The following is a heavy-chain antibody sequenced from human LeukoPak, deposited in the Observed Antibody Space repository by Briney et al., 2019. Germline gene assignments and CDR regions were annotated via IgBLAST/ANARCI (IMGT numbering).Heavy chain of an antibody. CDR2: IYYSGST. CDR1: GGSISSGGYY. D-gene: IGHD5-18*01. V-gene: IGHV4-31*03. Sequence: SQTLSLTCTVSGGSISSGGYYWSWIRQHPGKGLEWIGYIYYSGSTYYNPSLKSRVTISVDTSKNQFSLKLSSVTATDTAVYYCARVLLAATAMVDYWGQGTLVTVSS. J-gene: IGHJ4*02. CDR3: ARVLLAATAMVDY.